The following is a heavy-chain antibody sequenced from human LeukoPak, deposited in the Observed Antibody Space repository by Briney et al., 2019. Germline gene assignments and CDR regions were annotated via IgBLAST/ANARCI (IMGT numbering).Heavy chain of an antibody. J-gene: IGHJ5*02. CDR3: AKDGSRDIAARQFDP. Sequence: ASVKVSCKASGYTFTSYGISWVRQAPGQGLEWMGWISAYNGNTNYAQKLQGRVTMTTDTSTSTAYMELRSLRSDDTAVYYCAKDGSRDIAARQFDPWGQGTLVTVSS. CDR2: ISAYNGNT. V-gene: IGHV1-18*01. D-gene: IGHD6-6*01. CDR1: GYTFTSYG.